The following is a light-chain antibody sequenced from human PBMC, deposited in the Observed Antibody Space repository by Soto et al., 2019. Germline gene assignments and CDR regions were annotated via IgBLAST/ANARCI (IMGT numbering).Light chain of an antibody. CDR3: QPYTAWPPIT. CDR1: QSVSSN. Sequence: EMEIAYTPAALAVSTRKRATLSCRASQSVSSNLAWYQQKPGQAPRLLIYDASTRATVIPARFSGSGSGTEFTLTISSLQSEDFAIYYCQPYTAWPPITFAQLTLLAV. V-gene: IGKV3-15*01. J-gene: IGKJ5*01. CDR2: DAS.